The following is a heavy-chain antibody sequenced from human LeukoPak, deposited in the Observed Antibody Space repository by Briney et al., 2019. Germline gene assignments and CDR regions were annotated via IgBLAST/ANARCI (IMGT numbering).Heavy chain of an antibody. CDR2: ISYDESNK. J-gene: IGHJ4*02. V-gene: IGHV3-30-3*01. CDR1: GFTFSSYA. Sequence: GGSLRLSCAASGFTFSSYAMHWVRQAPGKGLEWVAVISYDESNKYYADSVKGRLTISRDNSKNTLYLQMHSLRAEDTALYYCAREAGSSVGSTDFDYWGQGTLVTVSS. D-gene: IGHD6-6*01. CDR3: AREAGSSVGSTDFDY.